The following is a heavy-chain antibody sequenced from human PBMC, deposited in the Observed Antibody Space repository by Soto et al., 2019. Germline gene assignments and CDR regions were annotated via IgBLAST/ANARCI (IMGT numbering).Heavy chain of an antibody. Sequence: GASVKVSCKASGYTFTSYAMHWVRQAPGQRLEWMGWINAGNGNTKYSQKFQGRVTITRDTSASTAYMELSSLRSEDTAVYYCILLWFGAPGTRRKIDYWGQGTLVTVSS. CDR3: ILLWFGAPGTRRKIDY. J-gene: IGHJ4*02. CDR1: GYTFTSYA. V-gene: IGHV1-3*01. D-gene: IGHD3-10*01. CDR2: INAGNGNT.